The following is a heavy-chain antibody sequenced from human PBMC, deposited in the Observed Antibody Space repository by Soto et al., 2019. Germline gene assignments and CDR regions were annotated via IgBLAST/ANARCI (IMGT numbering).Heavy chain of an antibody. Sequence: EVQLLGSGGGLVQPGGSLRLSCVASGFTFSTYWMNWVRQAPGMGLEWVANINPDGSVGTYVDSGKGQFTTCRANGKNSLYLQMSSLGADVPVVYFCSGWGGQVSNYWGQGILVTVSS. J-gene: IGHJ4*02. CDR3: SGWGGQVSNY. D-gene: IGHD2-21*01. V-gene: IGHV3-7*03. CDR1: GFTFSTYW. CDR2: INPDGSVG.